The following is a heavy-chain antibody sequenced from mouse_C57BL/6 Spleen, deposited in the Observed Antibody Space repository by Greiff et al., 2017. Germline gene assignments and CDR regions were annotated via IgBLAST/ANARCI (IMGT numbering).Heavy chain of an antibody. J-gene: IGHJ3*01. Sequence: VKLVESGAELARPGASVKMSCKASGYTFTSYTMHWVKQRPGQGLEWIGYINPSSGYTKYNQKFKDKATLTADKSSSTAYMQLSSLTSEDSAVYYCARREDWFAYWGQGTLVTVSA. CDR1: GYTFTSYT. CDR2: INPSSGYT. CDR3: ARREDWFAY. V-gene: IGHV1-4*01.